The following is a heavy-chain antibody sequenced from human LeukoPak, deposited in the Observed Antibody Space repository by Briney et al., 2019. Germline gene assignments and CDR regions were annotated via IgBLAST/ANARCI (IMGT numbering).Heavy chain of an antibody. V-gene: IGHV3-33*01. Sequence: GGSLRLSCAASRFTFSRYGMHWVRQAPGKGLEWVAVIWYDGSNKNYADSVKGRFTISRDNSKNTLYLQMDSLRAEDTAVYYCARDGYSSSWFDYWGQGTLVTVSS. CDR3: ARDGYSSSWFDY. J-gene: IGHJ4*02. CDR1: RFTFSRYG. D-gene: IGHD6-13*01. CDR2: IWYDGSNK.